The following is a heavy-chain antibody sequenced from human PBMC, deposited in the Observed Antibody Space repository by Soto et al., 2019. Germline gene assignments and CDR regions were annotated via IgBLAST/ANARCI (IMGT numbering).Heavy chain of an antibody. CDR3: EKRGISTPYAFDI. V-gene: IGHV3-23*01. CDR1: GFTFSSYA. CDR2: ISGSGGST. D-gene: IGHD1-20*01. J-gene: IGHJ3*02. Sequence: ESGGGLVQPGGSLRLSCAASGFTFSSYAMSWVRQAPGKGLEWVSAISGSGGSTYYADSVKGRFTISRDNSKNTLYLQMNSLRAEATAVYYCEKRGISTPYAFDIWGQGTMVTVSS.